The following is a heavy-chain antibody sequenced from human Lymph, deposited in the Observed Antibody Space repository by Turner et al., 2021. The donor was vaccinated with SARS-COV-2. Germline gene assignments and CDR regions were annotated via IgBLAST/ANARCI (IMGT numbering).Heavy chain of an antibody. V-gene: IGHV3-9*01. Sequence: EVQLVESGGGLVQPGRSLRLSCAASGFTFDDYAMHWVRQAPGKGLEWVSGINWSGGSIAYADSVKGRFTISRDNPKNSLYLQMNRLRAEDTAFYYCAKDLAGTYYSSFDYWGQGTLVTVSS. CDR2: INWSGGSI. CDR3: AKDLAGTYYSSFDY. J-gene: IGHJ4*02. CDR1: GFTFDDYA. D-gene: IGHD1-26*01.